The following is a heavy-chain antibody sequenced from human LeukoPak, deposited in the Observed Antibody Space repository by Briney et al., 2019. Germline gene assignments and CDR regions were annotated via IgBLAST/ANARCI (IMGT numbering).Heavy chain of an antibody. CDR2: MNPNSGNT. D-gene: IGHD3-10*01. V-gene: IGHV1-8*01. Sequence: ASVKVSCKASGYTFTSYDINWVRQATGQGLEWMGWMNPNSGNTGYAQKFQGRVTMTRNTSISTAYMELSRLRSDDTAVYYCARAGAQGPLLLWFGLWGQGTLVTVSS. J-gene: IGHJ5*02. CDR1: GYTFTSYD. CDR3: ARAGAQGPLLLWFGL.